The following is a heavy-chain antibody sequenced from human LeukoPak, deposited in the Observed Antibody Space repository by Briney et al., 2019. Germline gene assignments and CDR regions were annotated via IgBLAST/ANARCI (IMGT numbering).Heavy chain of an antibody. CDR1: GFTFEDYS. V-gene: IGHV3-9*01. Sequence: PGGSLRLSCEAAGFTFEDYSVHWVRQAPGKGLEWVSGISGNGDIIGYADSVQGRFSISSDSAKNFVYLQMNSLRREDTAFYYCAKAGPPFSYGQLGYFDCWGQGKLVTVSS. J-gene: IGHJ4*02. D-gene: IGHD3-16*01. CDR2: ISGNGDII. CDR3: AKAGPPFSYGQLGYFDC.